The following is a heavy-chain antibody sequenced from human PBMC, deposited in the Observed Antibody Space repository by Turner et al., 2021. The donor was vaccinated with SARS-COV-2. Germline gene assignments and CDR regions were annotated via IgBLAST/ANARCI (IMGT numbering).Heavy chain of an antibody. J-gene: IGHJ6*02. Sequence: QLQLQESCPRLVKPSDTLALTCTIPGGSFSSSSSYWGWIRQPPGKGLEWIGNSYYSGIAYYNPSIKSRVTISVDPSKTQFPLKLTSVTAADTAVYYCASLMDTAMDYYGTDVWGQGTTVTVSS. V-gene: IGHV4-39*01. CDR3: ASLMDTAMDYYGTDV. D-gene: IGHD5-18*01. CDR1: GGSFSSSSSY. CDR2: SYYSGIA.